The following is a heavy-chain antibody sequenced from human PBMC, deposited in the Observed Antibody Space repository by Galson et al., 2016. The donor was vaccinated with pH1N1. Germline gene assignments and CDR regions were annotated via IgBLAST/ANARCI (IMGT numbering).Heavy chain of an antibody. V-gene: IGHV6-1*01. D-gene: IGHD6-13*01. CDR1: GDSVSSNSVA. CDR3: ARAPVAAAGDWSAP. J-gene: IGHJ5*02. Sequence: CAISGDSVSSNSVAWNWIRQSPSRGLEWLGRTYYRSEWYHDYAVSVRSRITINPDTSKNHFSLRLTSVTPEDTAVDYCARAPVAAAGDWSAPGGQGTQVTVSS. CDR2: TYYRSEWYH.